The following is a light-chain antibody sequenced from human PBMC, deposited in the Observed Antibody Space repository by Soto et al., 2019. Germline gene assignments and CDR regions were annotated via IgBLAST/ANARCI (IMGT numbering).Light chain of an antibody. CDR1: QSISSW. CDR2: DAS. V-gene: IGKV1-5*01. J-gene: IGKJ1*01. Sequence: DIQMTQSPSNLSASVGDRVTITCRASQSISSWLAWYQQKPGKAPKRMIYDASSLESGVPSRFSGSGSGTELTLTISSLQPDDFETYYFQQYNSYSWTFGQGTKVEIK. CDR3: QQYNSYSWT.